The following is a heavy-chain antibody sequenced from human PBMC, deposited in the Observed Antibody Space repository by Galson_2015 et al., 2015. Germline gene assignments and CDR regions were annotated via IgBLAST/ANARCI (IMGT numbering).Heavy chain of an antibody. J-gene: IGHJ4*02. V-gene: IGHV3-30*04. D-gene: IGHD5/OR15-5a*01. Sequence: SLRLSCAASGFTFGSYAMHWVRQAPGKGLEWVAVISYDGSNKYYADSVKGRITISRDNSKNTLYLQMNSLRGEDTALYYCARDVYETSYFDYWGQGTLVTVSS. CDR1: GFTFGSYA. CDR3: ARDVYETSYFDY. CDR2: ISYDGSNK.